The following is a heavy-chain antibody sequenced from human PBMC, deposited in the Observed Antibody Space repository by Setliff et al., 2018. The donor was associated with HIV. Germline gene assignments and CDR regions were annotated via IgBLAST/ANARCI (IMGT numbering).Heavy chain of an antibody. V-gene: IGHV5-51*01. Sequence: GESMTISCKGSGYSFTNYWIGWVRQMPGKGLEWMGIIHPGDSDTRYSPSFQGQVTISADKSISTAYLQWSSLKASGTAMYYCARRGVPGGPHYYYYYYMDVWGKGTTVT. CDR2: IHPGDSDT. J-gene: IGHJ6*03. D-gene: IGHD3-10*01. CDR1: GYSFTNYW. CDR3: ARRGVPGGPHYYYYYYMDV.